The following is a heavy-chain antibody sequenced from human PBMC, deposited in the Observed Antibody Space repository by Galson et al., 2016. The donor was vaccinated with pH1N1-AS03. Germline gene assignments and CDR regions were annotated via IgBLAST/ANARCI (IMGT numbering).Heavy chain of an antibody. CDR1: GYTFTDYY. D-gene: IGHD3-10*01. V-gene: IGHV1-2*06. CDR2: INPKRGGT. Sequence: SVKVSCKASGYTFTDYYIHWVRQAPGQALEWMGRINPKRGGTNYSQRFQGRVAMTRDTSVSTAYMDLIRLRSDDTAVCYCARETRLNMDRGPTFFFDYWGQGSLVTVSS. J-gene: IGHJ4*02. CDR3: ARETRLNMDRGPTFFFDY.